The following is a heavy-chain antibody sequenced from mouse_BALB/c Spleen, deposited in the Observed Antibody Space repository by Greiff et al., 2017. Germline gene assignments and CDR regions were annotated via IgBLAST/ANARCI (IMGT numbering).Heavy chain of an antibody. Sequence: VQLQQSGPELVKPGASVKIPCKASGYTFTDYNMDWVKQSHGKSLEWIGDINPNNGGTIYNQKFKGKATLTVDKSSSTAYMELRSLTSEDTAVYYCARSIYYGSSYFDYWGQGTTLTVSS. V-gene: IGHV1-18*01. J-gene: IGHJ2*01. CDR3: ARSIYYGSSYFDY. CDR1: GYTFTDYN. D-gene: IGHD1-1*01. CDR2: INPNNGGT.